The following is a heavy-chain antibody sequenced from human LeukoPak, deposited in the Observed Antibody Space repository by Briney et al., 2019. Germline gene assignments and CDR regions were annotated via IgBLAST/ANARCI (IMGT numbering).Heavy chain of an antibody. V-gene: IGHV3-23*01. CDR2: ISSRGDST. Sequence: GGSLRLSCAASGLIFSSHAMSWVRQTPEKGLEWVSAISSRGDSTYYADSVKGRFTISRDNSKNTLYLQMSSLRGEDTAVYYCARVGIVVIPAARFDCWGQGTLVTVSS. D-gene: IGHD2-2*01. CDR3: ARVGIVVIPAARFDC. J-gene: IGHJ4*02. CDR1: GLIFSSHA.